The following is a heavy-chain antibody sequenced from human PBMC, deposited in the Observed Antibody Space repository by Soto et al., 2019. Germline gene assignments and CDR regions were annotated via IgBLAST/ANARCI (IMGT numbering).Heavy chain of an antibody. CDR1: GGAINSYY. CDR2: IYSSGST. CDR3: ARGQRFSDWFDP. V-gene: IGHV4-4*07. J-gene: IGHJ5*02. D-gene: IGHD2-2*01. Sequence: LSLTCTVSGGAINSYYWTWIRQPAGKGLEWIGRIYSSGSTKYNPSLQSRVTMSLDTSKNQFSLRLTSVTAADTAVYYCARGQRFSDWFDPWGQGTLVTVSS.